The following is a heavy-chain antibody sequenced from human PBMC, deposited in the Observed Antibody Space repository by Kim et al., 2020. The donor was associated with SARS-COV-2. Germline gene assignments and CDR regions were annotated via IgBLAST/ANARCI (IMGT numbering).Heavy chain of an antibody. J-gene: IGHJ4*02. CDR2: SYYSGST. CDR3: ARSPQSGVVVSPFDY. Sequence: SETLSLTCTVSGGSISSGGYYWSWIRQHPGKGLEWIGYSYYSGSTYYNPSLKSRVTISVDTTKNQFSLKLSSVTAADTAVYYGARSPQSGVVVSPFDYWGQGTLVTVSS. D-gene: IGHD3-22*01. CDR1: GGSISSGGYY. V-gene: IGHV4-31*03.